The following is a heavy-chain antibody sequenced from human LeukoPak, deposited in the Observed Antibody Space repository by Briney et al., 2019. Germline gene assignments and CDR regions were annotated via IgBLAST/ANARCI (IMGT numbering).Heavy chain of an antibody. Sequence: SETLSLTCTVSGGSISSYYWSWIRQPPGKGLEWIGYIYYSGSTNYNPSLKSRVTISVDTSKNQFSLKLSSVTAADTAVYYCARSDSWTLNFDSWGQGTLVTVSS. CDR1: GGSISSYY. CDR2: IYYSGST. J-gene: IGHJ4*02. V-gene: IGHV4-59*01. D-gene: IGHD6-13*01. CDR3: ARSDSWTLNFDS.